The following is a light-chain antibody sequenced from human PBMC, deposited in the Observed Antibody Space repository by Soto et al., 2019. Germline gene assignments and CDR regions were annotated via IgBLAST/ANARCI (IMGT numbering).Light chain of an antibody. Sequence: QSVLTQPAPVSWSPGQSINIFCTGTRSDVRAYNYVSWYQQHPGNAPKLIIYAVCNRPSGVSNHFSHSKSGNTASLTISGVQAEDEADYYSTSNTSSSTLAFGTGPKGTVL. V-gene: IGLV2-14*01. J-gene: IGLJ1*01. CDR2: AVC. CDR1: RSDVRAYNY. CDR3: TSNTSSSTLA.